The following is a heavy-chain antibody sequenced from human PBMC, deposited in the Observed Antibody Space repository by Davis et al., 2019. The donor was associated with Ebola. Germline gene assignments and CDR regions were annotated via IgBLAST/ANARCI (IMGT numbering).Heavy chain of an antibody. CDR1: GFAFSTYA. J-gene: IGHJ4*02. CDR2: ISSGATST. Sequence: GESLKISCAASGFAFSTYAMSWVRQPPGKGLEWVSIISSGATSTYYADSVKGRFTISRDNSRNTLYLQMNSLRDEDTAVYYCAKEWGSAAYYFDYWGQGTLVTVSS. V-gene: IGHV3-23*01. D-gene: IGHD3-16*01. CDR3: AKEWGSAAYYFDY.